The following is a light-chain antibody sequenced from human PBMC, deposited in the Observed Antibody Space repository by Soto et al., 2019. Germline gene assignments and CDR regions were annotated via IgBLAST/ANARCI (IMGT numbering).Light chain of an antibody. Sequence: QSALTQPASVSGSPGQSITISCTGTSSDVGGYNYVSWYQQHPGKAPKLMIYDVSNRPSGVSNRFSGSKSGNTASLTISGLQAEDGAGYYCSSYTSSRTVVFGGGTKLTFL. V-gene: IGLV2-14*01. CDR3: SSYTSSRTVV. CDR2: DVS. CDR1: SSDVGGYNY. J-gene: IGLJ2*01.